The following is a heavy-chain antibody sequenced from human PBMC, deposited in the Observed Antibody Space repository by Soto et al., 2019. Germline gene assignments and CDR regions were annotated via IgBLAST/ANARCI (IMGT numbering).Heavy chain of an antibody. V-gene: IGHV1-18*01. J-gene: IGHJ5*02. CDR2: ISAYNGNT. CDR3: AREESITIFGVVLWFDP. D-gene: IGHD3-3*01. CDR1: GYTFTSYG. Sequence: GASVKVSCKASGYTFTSYGISWVRQAPGQGLEWMGWISAYNGNTNYAQKLQGRVTMTTDTSTSTAYMELRSLRSDDTALYYCAREESITIFGVVLWFDPWGQGTLVTVSS.